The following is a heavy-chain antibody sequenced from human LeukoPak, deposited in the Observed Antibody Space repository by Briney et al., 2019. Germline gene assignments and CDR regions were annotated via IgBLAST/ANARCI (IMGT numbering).Heavy chain of an antibody. V-gene: IGHV4-59*01. CDR3: ARRIVATGEVRFDP. J-gene: IGHJ5*02. CDR2: IYYSGST. CDR1: GGSISSYY. D-gene: IGHD5-12*01. Sequence: PSETLSLTCTVSGGSISSYYWSWIRQPPGKGLEWIGYIYYSGSTNYNPSLKSRVTISVDTSKNQFSLKLSSVTAADTAVYYCARRIVATGEVRFDPWGQGTLVTVSS.